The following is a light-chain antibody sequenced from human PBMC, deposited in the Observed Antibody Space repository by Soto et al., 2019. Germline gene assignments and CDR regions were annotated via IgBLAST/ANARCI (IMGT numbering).Light chain of an antibody. CDR1: QTISSL. V-gene: IGKV1-5*01. Sequence: DIQMTQSPSTLSGSVGDRVTITCRASQTISSLLAWYQQRPGTAPKLLIYDVSSLQGGVPSRFSGSGSGTEFNLTISGLQPDDVAAYYCQQYSSNWAFGQGTKVDIK. CDR2: DVS. CDR3: QQYSSNWA. J-gene: IGKJ1*01.